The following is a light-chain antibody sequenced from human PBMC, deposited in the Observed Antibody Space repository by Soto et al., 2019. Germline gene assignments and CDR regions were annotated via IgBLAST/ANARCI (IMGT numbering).Light chain of an antibody. CDR1: SSDVGGYNH. CDR3: CSYTSLSTVV. V-gene: IGLV2-14*01. J-gene: IGLJ2*01. Sequence: QSALTQPASVSGSPGQSITISCTGTSSDVGGYNHVSWYQHSPGKAPKLILFAVSDRPSGVSHRFSGSKSGNMASLTISGLQADDEADYYCCSYTSLSTVVFGGGTQLTVL. CDR2: AVS.